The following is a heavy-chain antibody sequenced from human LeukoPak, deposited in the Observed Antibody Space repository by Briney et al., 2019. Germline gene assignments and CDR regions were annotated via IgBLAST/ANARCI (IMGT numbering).Heavy chain of an antibody. D-gene: IGHD4-17*01. CDR2: IYYSGST. CDR1: GDSISSGDYY. J-gene: IGHJ4*02. V-gene: IGHV4-30-4*01. Sequence: SQTLSLTCTVSGDSISSGDYYWSWIRQPPGKGLEWIGYIYYSGSTYYNPSLKSRVTISVDTSKNQFSLKLSSVTAADTAVYYCARVLAYGAPGGTSFDYWGQGTLVTVSS. CDR3: ARVLAYGAPGGTSFDY.